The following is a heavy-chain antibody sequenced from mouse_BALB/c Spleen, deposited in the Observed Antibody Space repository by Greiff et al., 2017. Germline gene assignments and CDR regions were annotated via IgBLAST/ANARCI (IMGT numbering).Heavy chain of an antibody. CDR3: TRDHYYGSRGGFAY. CDR2: ISSGGSYT. D-gene: IGHD1-1*01. Sequence: EVQLVESGGGLVKPGGSLKLSCAASGFTFSSYTMSWVRQTPEKRLEWVATISSGGSYTYYPDSVKGRFTISRDNAKNTLYLQMSSLKSEDTAMYYCTRDHYYGSRGGFAYWGQGTLVTVSA. V-gene: IGHV5-6-4*01. CDR1: GFTFSSYT. J-gene: IGHJ3*01.